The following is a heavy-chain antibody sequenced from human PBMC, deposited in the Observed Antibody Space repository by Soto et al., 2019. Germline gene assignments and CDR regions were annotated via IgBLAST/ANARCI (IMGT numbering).Heavy chain of an antibody. CDR1: GYSFTSYW. D-gene: IGHD1-7*01. V-gene: IGHV5-51*01. CDR3: ARGLELHYYGMDV. CDR2: IYPGDSDT. J-gene: IGHJ6*02. Sequence: GESQKISCKGSGYSFTSYWIGWVRQMPGKGLEWMGIIYPGDSDTRYSPSFQGQVTISADKSISTAYLQWSSLKASDTAMYYCARGLELHYYGMDVWGQGTTVTVSS.